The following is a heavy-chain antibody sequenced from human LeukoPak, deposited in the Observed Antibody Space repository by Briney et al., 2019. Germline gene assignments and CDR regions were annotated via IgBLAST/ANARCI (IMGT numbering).Heavy chain of an antibody. D-gene: IGHD2-15*01. CDR3: ARDKGYSSDC. V-gene: IGHV3-74*01. Sequence: PGGSLRLSCAASGFSIKNYWMHWVRQGPGKGLVWVSQINGDGSSTTYADSVKGRFTISRDDAKNTVYLQMDTLGADDTALYYCARDKGYSSDCWGQGTLVTVSS. CDR1: GFSIKNYW. J-gene: IGHJ4*02. CDR2: INGDGSST.